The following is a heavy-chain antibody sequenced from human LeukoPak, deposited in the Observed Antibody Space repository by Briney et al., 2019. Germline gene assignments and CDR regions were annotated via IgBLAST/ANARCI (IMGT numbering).Heavy chain of an antibody. D-gene: IGHD6-13*01. CDR2: ISGSGGST. CDR3: AKVGAAAGRVNP. CDR1: GLTFSSYA. V-gene: IGHV3-23*01. Sequence: GGSLRLSCAASGLTFSSYAMSWVRQAPGKGLEWVSAISGSGGSTYYADSVKGRFTISRDNSKNTLYLQMNSLRAEDTAVYYCAKVGAAAGRVNPWGQGTLVTVSS. J-gene: IGHJ5*02.